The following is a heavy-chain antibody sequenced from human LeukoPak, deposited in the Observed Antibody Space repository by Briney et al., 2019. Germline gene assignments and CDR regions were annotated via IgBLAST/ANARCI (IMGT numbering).Heavy chain of an antibody. CDR1: GFTFSDAW. V-gene: IGHV3-15*01. Sequence: PGGSLRLSCAASGFTFSDAWVSWVRQAPGKGLEWVGCIKSKTDGGTTDYAAPVKGRFSISRDDSKNTVDLQMNSLKTEDTAIYYCTTCKWFGDLFDYWGQGTLVTVSS. J-gene: IGHJ4*02. CDR3: TTCKWFGDLFDY. D-gene: IGHD3-10*01. CDR2: IKSKTDGGTT.